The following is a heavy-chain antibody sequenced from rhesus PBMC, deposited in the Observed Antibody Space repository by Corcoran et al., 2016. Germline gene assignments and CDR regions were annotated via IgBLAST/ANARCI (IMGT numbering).Heavy chain of an antibody. J-gene: IGHJ4*01. CDR2: ISYSGSS. CDR1: GYSISSGYG. Sequence: QVQLQESGPGLVKPSETLSLTCAVSGYSISSGYGWSRSRQPPGKGLEWIGYISYSGSSYSPPSFKSRVTISIATSKNQFSLKLSSVTTADTAVYYCAREHYNIWTGYYTIIDYWGQGVLVTVSS. V-gene: IGHV4-127*01. D-gene: IGHD3-3*01. CDR3: AREHYNIWTGYYTIIDY.